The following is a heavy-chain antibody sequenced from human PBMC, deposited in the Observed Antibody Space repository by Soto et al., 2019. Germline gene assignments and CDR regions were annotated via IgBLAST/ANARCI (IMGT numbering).Heavy chain of an antibody. CDR1: GFTFSDYW. CDR3: ARDDPKGYNYSVAFFDP. J-gene: IGHJ5*02. D-gene: IGHD5-18*01. V-gene: IGHV3-7*04. CDR2: INLDGSEK. Sequence: PGGSLRLSSAASGFTFSDYWMSWVRQTPGKGLEWVGNINLDGSEKYYAGSVKGRFTFSRDNAKNSLYLQMSSLRAEDTAVYYCARDDPKGYNYSVAFFDPWGQGTLVTVSS.